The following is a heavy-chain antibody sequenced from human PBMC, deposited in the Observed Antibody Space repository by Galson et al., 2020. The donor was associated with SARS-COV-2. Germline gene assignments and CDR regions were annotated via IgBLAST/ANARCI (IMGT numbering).Heavy chain of an antibody. CDR1: GFTFSNHW. CDR3: ARGDMGNDYFDY. V-gene: IGHV3-74*01. Sequence: GGSLRLSCAVSGFTFSNHWMHWVRQAPGKGLVWVSRIHSEGSSTSYADSVKGRFTISGDNAKNTLYLQMNSLRAEDTAVYYCARGDMGNDYFDYWGQGTLVTVSS. CDR2: IHSEGSST. D-gene: IGHD7-27*01. J-gene: IGHJ4*02.